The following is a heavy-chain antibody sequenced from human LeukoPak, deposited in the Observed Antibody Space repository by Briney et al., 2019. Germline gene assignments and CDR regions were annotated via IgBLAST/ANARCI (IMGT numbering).Heavy chain of an antibody. CDR2: IHAGELNT. J-gene: IGHJ1*01. D-gene: IGHD3-16*01. CDR3: ARQSIRGSAEYFQH. V-gene: IGHV5-51*01. CDR1: GYYFPNYW. Sequence: GESLKISCKGSGYYFPNYWIGWVRQMPGKGLEWMGVIHAGELNTRYSPSFQGQVTISADKSISTAYLQWSSLKASDTAMYYCARQSIRGSAEYFQHWGQGTLVTVSS.